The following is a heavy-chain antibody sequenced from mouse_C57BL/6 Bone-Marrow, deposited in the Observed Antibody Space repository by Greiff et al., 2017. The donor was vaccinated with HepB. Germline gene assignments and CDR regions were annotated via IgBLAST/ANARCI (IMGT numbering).Heavy chain of an antibody. CDR2: IHPNSGST. J-gene: IGHJ1*03. CDR3: EITTVVAPYWYFDV. CDR1: GYTFTSYW. Sequence: QVQLQQPGAELVKPGASVKLSCKASGYTFTSYWMHWVKQRPGQGLEWIGMIHPNSGSTNYNEKFKSKATLTVDKSSSTAYMQLSSLTSEDSAVYYCEITTVVAPYWYFDVWGTGTTVTVSS. D-gene: IGHD1-1*01. V-gene: IGHV1-64*01.